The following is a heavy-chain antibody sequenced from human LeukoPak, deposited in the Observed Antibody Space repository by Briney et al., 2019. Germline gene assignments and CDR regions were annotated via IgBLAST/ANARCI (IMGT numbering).Heavy chain of an antibody. CDR1: GGSISSGGYY. CDR3: ATKGVYDSSGYYYEAPAFDI. CDR2: IYYSGST. J-gene: IGHJ3*02. V-gene: IGHV4-31*03. D-gene: IGHD3-22*01. Sequence: PSETLSLTCTVSGGSISSGGYYWSWIRQHPGKGLEWIGYIYYSGSTYYNPSLKSRVTISVDTSKNQFSLKLSSVTAADTAVYYCATKGVYDSSGYYYEAPAFDIWGQGTMVTVSS.